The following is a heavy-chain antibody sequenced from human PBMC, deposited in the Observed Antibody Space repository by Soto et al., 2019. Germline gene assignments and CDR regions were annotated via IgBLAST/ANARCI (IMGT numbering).Heavy chain of an antibody. V-gene: IGHV3-23*01. CDR1: GFTFSSYA. CDR2: ISGSGGST. Sequence: EVQLLESGGGLVQPGGSLRLSCAASGFTFSSYAMSWVRQAPGKGLEWVSAISGSGGSTYYADSVKGRFTISRDNSKNTLYLQLNSLRAEETAVYYCAKDRFYGSGSYYTGNLDYWGQGNLVNVSS. CDR3: AKDRFYGSGSYYTGNLDY. J-gene: IGHJ4*02. D-gene: IGHD3-10*01.